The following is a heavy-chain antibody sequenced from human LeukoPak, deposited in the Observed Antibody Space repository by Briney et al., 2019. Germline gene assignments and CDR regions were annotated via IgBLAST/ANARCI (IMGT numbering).Heavy chain of an antibody. CDR2: IYSGGST. Sequence: GGSLRLSCAASGFTVSSNYMSWVRQAPGKGLEWVSVIYSGGSTYYADSVKGRFIISRDNSKNTLYLQMNSLRAEDTAVYYCARDPGSSGWLSNWGQGTLVNVSS. CDR3: ARDPGSSGWLSN. D-gene: IGHD6-19*01. CDR1: GFTVSSNY. J-gene: IGHJ4*02. V-gene: IGHV3-66*02.